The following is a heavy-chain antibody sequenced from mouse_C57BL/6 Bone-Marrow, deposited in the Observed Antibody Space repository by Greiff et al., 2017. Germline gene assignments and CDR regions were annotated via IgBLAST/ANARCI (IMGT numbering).Heavy chain of an antibody. CDR2: INPYNGGT. CDR3: ARDGSSPYYYAMDY. V-gene: IGHV1-19*01. D-gene: IGHD1-1*01. Sequence: VQLQQSGPVLVKPGASVKMSCKASGYTFTDYYMNWVKQSHGKSLEWIGVINPYNGGTSYNQKFKGKATLTVDKSSSTAYMELNSLTSEDSAVYYCARDGSSPYYYAMDYWGQGTSVTVSS. CDR1: GYTFTDYY. J-gene: IGHJ4*01.